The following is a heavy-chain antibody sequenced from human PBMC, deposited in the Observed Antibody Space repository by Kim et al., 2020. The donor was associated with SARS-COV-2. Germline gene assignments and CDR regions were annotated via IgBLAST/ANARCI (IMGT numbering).Heavy chain of an antibody. D-gene: IGHD2-15*01. Sequence: SETLSLTCAVYGGSFSAYSWIWIRQAPGKGLEWIGEVNHSGITKYHPSLKSRGTISVDTSKNQFSLKLPSVTAADTAVFYCARGRARVVPSPILGLGPYYYYHAMDVWGQGTTVTVSP. CDR3: ARGRARVVPSPILGLGPYYYYHAMDV. V-gene: IGHV4-34*01. CDR2: VNHSGIT. CDR1: GGSFSAYS. J-gene: IGHJ6*01.